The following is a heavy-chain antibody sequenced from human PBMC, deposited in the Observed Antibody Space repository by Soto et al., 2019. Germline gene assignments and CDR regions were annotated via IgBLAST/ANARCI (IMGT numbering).Heavy chain of an antibody. CDR1: GYTFSNYG. V-gene: IGHV1-18*01. CDR2: INAYNGET. J-gene: IGHJ6*02. CDR3: ARRGAPTYYYCGLDV. Sequence: QVQLVQSGPEVKKPGASVKVSCKASGYTFSNYGITWVRQAPGQGLEWMGWINAYNGETNYAQKLQGRVTMTTATSTSTAYMERKSLKSDDTAVYYCARRGAPTYYYCGLDVWGQGTTVTVSS. D-gene: IGHD3-16*01.